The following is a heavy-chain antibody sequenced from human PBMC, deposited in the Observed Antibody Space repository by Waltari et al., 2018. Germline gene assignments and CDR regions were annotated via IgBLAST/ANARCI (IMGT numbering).Heavy chain of an antibody. D-gene: IGHD1-26*01. CDR1: GFTFGDYT. CDR2: SRHKASSGTA. J-gene: IGHJ4*02. V-gene: IGHV3-49*03. Sequence: EVQLLESGGGLVQPGRSLRLSCTGSGFTFGDYTLSWFRQAPGKGLEWVGFSRHKASSGTAEYAASVKGRFTSSRDDSNSIAYLQMNSLKTEDTAVYYCARARSGSYLVDYWGQGTLVTVSS. CDR3: ARARSGSYLVDY.